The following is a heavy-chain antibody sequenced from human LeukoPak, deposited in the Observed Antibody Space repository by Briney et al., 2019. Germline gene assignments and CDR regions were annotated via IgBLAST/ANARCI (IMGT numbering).Heavy chain of an antibody. V-gene: IGHV4-39*07. CDR3: AREDSNFVWVGFDP. J-gene: IGHJ5*02. CDR1: GVSISSSSYY. Sequence: SETLSLTCTVSGVSISSSSYYWGWLRQPPGKGLEWIGSIYYSGSTCYNPSLKSRVTISVDTSKNQFSLKLSSVTAADTAVYYCAREDSNFVWVGFDPWGQGTLVTVSS. CDR2: IYYSGST. D-gene: IGHD4-11*01.